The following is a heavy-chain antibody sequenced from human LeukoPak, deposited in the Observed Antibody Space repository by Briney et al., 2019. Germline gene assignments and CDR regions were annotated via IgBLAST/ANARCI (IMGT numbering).Heavy chain of an antibody. V-gene: IGHV4-4*09. J-gene: IGHJ4*02. Sequence: PSETLSLTCTVSGGSISSYYWSWIRQPPGKGLEWIGYIYTSGSTNYNPSLKSRVTISVDTSKNQFSLKLSSVTAADTAVYYCARQGSGSRAAFDYLGQGTLVTVSS. CDR2: IYTSGST. D-gene: IGHD1-26*01. CDR1: GGSISSYY. CDR3: ARQGSGSRAAFDY.